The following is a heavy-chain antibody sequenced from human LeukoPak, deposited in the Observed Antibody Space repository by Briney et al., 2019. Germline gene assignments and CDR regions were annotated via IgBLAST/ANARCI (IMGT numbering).Heavy chain of an antibody. D-gene: IGHD3-3*01. CDR3: ARDLRFLEWLSYDY. V-gene: IGHV3-11*01. CDR1: GFTFSDYY. J-gene: IGHJ4*02. CDR2: ISGSGSTI. Sequence: PGGSLRLSCAASGFTFSDYYMSWIRQAPGKGLEWVSYISGSGSTIYYADSVKGRFTISRDNAKNSLYLQMNSLRAEDTAVYYCARDLRFLEWLSYDYWGQGTLVTVSS.